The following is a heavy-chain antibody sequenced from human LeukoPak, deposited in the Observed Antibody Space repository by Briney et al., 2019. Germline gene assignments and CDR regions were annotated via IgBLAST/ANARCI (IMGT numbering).Heavy chain of an antibody. CDR3: ARVYYDSSGYHLAFDY. V-gene: IGHV4-59*01. CDR1: GGSISSYY. J-gene: IGHJ4*02. D-gene: IGHD3-22*01. Sequence: SETLSLTCTVSGGSISSYYWSWIRQPPGKGLEWIGYIYYSGSTNCNPSPKSRVTISVDTSKNQFSLKLSSVTAADTAVYYCARVYYDSSGYHLAFDYWGQGTLVTVS. CDR2: IYYSGST.